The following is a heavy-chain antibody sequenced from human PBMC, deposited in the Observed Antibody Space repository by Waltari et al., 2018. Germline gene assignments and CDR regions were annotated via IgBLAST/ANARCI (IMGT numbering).Heavy chain of an antibody. CDR3: ARDRRATVTNWFDP. V-gene: IGHV3-30-3*01. J-gene: IGHJ5*02. CDR1: GFTFSSYA. Sequence: QVQLVESGGGVVQPGRSLRLSCAASGFTFSSYAMHWVRQAPGKGREWVAVISYDGSNKYYADAVKGRFTISRDNSKNTLYLQMNSLRAEDTAVYYCARDRRATVTNWFDPWGQGTLVTVSS. D-gene: IGHD4-17*01. CDR2: ISYDGSNK.